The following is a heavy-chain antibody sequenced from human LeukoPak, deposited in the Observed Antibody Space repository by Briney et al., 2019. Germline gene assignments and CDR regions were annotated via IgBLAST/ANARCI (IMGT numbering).Heavy chain of an antibody. D-gene: IGHD6-6*01. J-gene: IGHJ6*03. CDR1: GYTFTSYD. CDR2: MNPNSGNT. Sequence: ASVTVSCTASGYTFTSYDINWVRQAPGQGLEWMGWMNPNSGNTGYAQKFQGRVTMTRNTSISTAYMELSSLRSEDTAVHYCARVGDGAARPYYYYYYMDVWGKGTTVTVSS. CDR3: ARVGDGAARPYYYYYYMDV. V-gene: IGHV1-8*01.